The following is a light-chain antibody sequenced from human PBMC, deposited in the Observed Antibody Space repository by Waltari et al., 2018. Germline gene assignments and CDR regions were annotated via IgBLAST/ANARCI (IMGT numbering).Light chain of an antibody. Sequence: DIVMTQSPDSLAVSLGDRATINCKSSQSLLYSANNKDYLAWYQQRPGQPPKLLFHWASIRASGVPDRFTGSGSGTDFTLTITSPQAEDVAVYYCHQFYSVPLTFGGGTKEELK. CDR3: HQFYSVPLT. CDR1: QSLLYSANNKDY. CDR2: WAS. V-gene: IGKV4-1*01. J-gene: IGKJ4*01.